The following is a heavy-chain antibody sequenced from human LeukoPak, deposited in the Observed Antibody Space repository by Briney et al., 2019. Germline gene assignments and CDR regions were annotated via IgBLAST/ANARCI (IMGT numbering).Heavy chain of an antibody. Sequence: ASVKVSCKASGYTFTSYDINWVRQATGQGLEWMGWMNPNSGNTGYAQKFQGRVTMTRNTSISTAYMELSSLRSEDTAVYYCARGGGSSYGYYYGLDVWGQGTTVTVSS. CDR3: ARGGGSSYGYYYGLDV. J-gene: IGHJ6*02. D-gene: IGHD6-6*01. CDR1: GYTFTSYD. CDR2: MNPNSGNT. V-gene: IGHV1-8*01.